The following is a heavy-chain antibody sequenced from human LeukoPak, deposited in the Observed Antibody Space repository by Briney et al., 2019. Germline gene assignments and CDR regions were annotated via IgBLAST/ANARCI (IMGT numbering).Heavy chain of an antibody. Sequence: SETLSLTCTVSGGSISSGGYYWSWIRQPAGKGLEWIGEINHSGSTNYNPSLKSRVTISVDTSKNQFSLKLSSVTAADTAVYYCARDRSGYGPWGQGTLVTVSS. CDR3: ARDRSGYGP. D-gene: IGHD5-12*01. J-gene: IGHJ5*02. CDR2: INHSGST. V-gene: IGHV4-61*10. CDR1: GGSISSGGYY.